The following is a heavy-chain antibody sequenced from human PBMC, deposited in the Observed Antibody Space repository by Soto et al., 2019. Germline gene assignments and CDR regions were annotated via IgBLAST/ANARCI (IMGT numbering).Heavy chain of an antibody. J-gene: IGHJ4*02. CDR2: TGYTSKWYN. V-gene: IGHV6-1*01. CDR3: ARGKYSAFDY. D-gene: IGHD5-18*01. Sequence: QVQLQQSGPGLVKPSQTLSLTCAISGDSISTNNFAWNWIRQSPSGGLEWLGRTGYTSKWYNDYAVSVRSRITINPDTSKNQFSLQLNSVTLDDTAVYYCARGKYSAFDYWGQGTLVTVSS. CDR1: GDSISTNNFA.